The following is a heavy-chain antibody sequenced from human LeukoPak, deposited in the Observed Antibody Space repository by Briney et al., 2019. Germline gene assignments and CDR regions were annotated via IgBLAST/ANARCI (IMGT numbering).Heavy chain of an antibody. D-gene: IGHD4-23*01. CDR3: ARDGAHGGNSLWGYMDV. CDR1: GYTFTGYF. Sequence: ASVKVSCKSSGYTFTGYFIHWVRQAPGQGLEWMGWINPDSGGTNYAQKFQGRVTMTRDTSISTDYMELSRLRSDDTAVYYCARDGAHGGNSLWGYMDVWGKGTTVTISS. CDR2: INPDSGGT. J-gene: IGHJ6*03. V-gene: IGHV1-2*02.